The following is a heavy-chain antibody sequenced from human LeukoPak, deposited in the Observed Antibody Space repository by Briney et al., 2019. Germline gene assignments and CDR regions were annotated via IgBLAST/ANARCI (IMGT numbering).Heavy chain of an antibody. J-gene: IGHJ4*02. CDR2: ISYDGSQQ. V-gene: IGHV3-30*04. Sequence: TGGSLRLSCAASGFNISSYATFSSYAMHWVRQAPGKGLEWVAVISYDGSQQYYTDSVRGRFTISRDNSKNTLYLQMNSLRAEDTAVYSCASTCGGDCSFFDYWGQGTLVTVSS. D-gene: IGHD2-21*02. CDR3: ASTCGGDCSFFDY. CDR1: GFNISSYATFSSYA.